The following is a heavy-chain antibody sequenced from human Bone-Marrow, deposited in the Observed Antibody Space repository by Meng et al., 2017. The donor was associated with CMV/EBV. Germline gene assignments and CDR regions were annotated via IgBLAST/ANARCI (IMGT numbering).Heavy chain of an antibody. D-gene: IGHD2-2*01. J-gene: IGHJ6*02. CDR2: ISYDGSKK. V-gene: IGHV3-30-3*01. CDR1: GLTFSSYA. CDR3: ARESHLCSSTSCYYGMDV. Sequence: GGPLRLSCAASGLTFSSYAMHWARQAPGKGLEGVAVISYDGSKKYYADPVKGRFTISRDNSKNTLYLQMNSLRAEDTAVYYCARESHLCSSTSCYYGMDVWGQGTTVTVSS.